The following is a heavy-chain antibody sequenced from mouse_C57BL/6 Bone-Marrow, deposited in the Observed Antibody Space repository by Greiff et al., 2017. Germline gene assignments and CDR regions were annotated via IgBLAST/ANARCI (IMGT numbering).Heavy chain of an antibody. J-gene: IGHJ4*01. CDR3: ARWAVVVPYAMDY. CDR1: GYTFTSYD. Sequence: QVQLKQSGPELVKPGASVKLSCKASGYTFTSYDINWVKQRPGQGLEWIGWIYPRDGSTKYNEKFKGKATLTVDTSSSTAYIELHSLTSEDSAVYFCARWAVVVPYAMDYWGQGTSVTVSS. CDR2: IYPRDGST. V-gene: IGHV1-85*01. D-gene: IGHD1-1*01.